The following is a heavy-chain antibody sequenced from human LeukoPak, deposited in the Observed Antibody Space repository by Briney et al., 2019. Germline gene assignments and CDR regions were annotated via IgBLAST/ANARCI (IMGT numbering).Heavy chain of an antibody. CDR3: TRRSSAAGRQYFDY. CDR1: GVTVSSNY. J-gene: IGHJ4*02. D-gene: IGHD6-13*01. Sequence: GGSLRLSCAASGVTVSSNYMSWVRQAPGKGLEWVSVIYSGGSTYYADSVRGRFTISRDNSKNTLYLQMNSLGAEDTAVYYCTRRSSAAGRQYFDYWGQGTLVTVSS. V-gene: IGHV3-53*01. CDR2: IYSGGST.